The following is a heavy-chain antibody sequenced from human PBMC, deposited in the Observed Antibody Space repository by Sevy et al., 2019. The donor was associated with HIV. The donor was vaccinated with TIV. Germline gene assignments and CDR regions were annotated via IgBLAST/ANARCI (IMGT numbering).Heavy chain of an antibody. D-gene: IGHD3-22*01. Sequence: GGSLRLSCAASGFIFSDYAMSWVRQAPGKGLEWVSSISGGDDSTYYADSVKGRFTVSSDTAKNTPYLLMNTLRAEDTALYYCSKFGDYYDSGGYYWYFDFWGHGTLVTVSS. J-gene: IGHJ2*01. V-gene: IGHV3-23*01. CDR2: ISGGDDST. CDR3: SKFGDYYDSGGYYWYFDF. CDR1: GFIFSDYA.